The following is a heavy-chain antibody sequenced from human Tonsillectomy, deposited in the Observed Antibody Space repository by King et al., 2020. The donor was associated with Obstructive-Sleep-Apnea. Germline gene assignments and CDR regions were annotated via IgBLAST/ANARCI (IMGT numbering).Heavy chain of an antibody. CDR2: IRYDENDK. CDR3: AKEWGSGSSYKGSFH. Sequence: QVQLVESGGGVVQPGGSLRLSCAASGFTFSSYDMHWVRQAPGKGLEWVAFIRYDENDKYYADSVKGRFTISRDNSKNTLDLQMNSLRAEDTAVYYCAKEWGSGSSYKGSFHWGQGTLVTVSS. CDR1: GFTFSSYD. V-gene: IGHV3-30*02. J-gene: IGHJ4*02. D-gene: IGHD3-10*01.